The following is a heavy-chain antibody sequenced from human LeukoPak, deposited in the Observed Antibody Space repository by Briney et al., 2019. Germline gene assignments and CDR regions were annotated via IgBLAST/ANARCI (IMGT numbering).Heavy chain of an antibody. CDR1: GGSISSGGYY. CDR2: IYYSGST. V-gene: IGHV4-31*03. D-gene: IGHD3-22*01. CDR3: ARENYYYDSSGYSDY. Sequence: SETLSLTCTVSGGSISSGGYYWSWIRQHPGKGLEWIGYIYYSGSTYYNPSLKSRVTISVDTSKNQFSLKLSSVTAADTAVYYCARENYYYDSSGYSDYWGQGTLVTVSS. J-gene: IGHJ4*02.